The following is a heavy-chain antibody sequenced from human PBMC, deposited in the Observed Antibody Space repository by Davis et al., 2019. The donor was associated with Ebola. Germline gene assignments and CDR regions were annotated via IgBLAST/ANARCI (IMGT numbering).Heavy chain of an antibody. CDR2: IYYNGAT. CDR1: GVSITSDDSY. Sequence: PSETLSLTCSASGVSITSDDSYWTWLRQHPVKGLAWIGYIYYNGATYYNPSLQSRIAISLGTSRSQFSLDLTSVTAADTAVYFCTRTNTSLTTDFWGQGTLVTVSS. J-gene: IGHJ4*02. V-gene: IGHV4-31*03. CDR3: TRTNTSLTTDF. D-gene: IGHD2-2*01.